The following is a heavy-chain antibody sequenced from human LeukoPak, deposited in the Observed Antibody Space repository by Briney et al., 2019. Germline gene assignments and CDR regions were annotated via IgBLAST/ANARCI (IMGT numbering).Heavy chain of an antibody. CDR1: GGTFSSYA. D-gene: IGHD4-23*01. CDR3: ARDSCGGNSNYFDY. CDR2: IIPIFGTA. J-gene: IGHJ4*02. V-gene: IGHV1-69*05. Sequence: ASVKVSCKASGGTFSSYAISWVRQAPGQGLEWMGGIIPIFGTANYAQKFQGRVTITTDESTSTAYMELSSLRSEDTAVYYCARDSCGGNSNYFDYWGQGTLVTVSS.